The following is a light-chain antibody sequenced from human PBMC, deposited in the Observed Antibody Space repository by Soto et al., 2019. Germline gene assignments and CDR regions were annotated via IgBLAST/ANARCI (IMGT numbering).Light chain of an antibody. J-gene: IGLJ1*01. Sequence: QSALTQPRSVSGSPGQSVTISCTGSISDVGGYNYVSWYQQHPGKAPKLMIYDVSKRPSGVPDRFSGSKSANTASLTISGLQSEDEADYYCCSYAGRYIHHVFGGGTKLTVL. V-gene: IGLV2-11*01. CDR3: CSYAGRYIHHV. CDR1: ISDVGGYNY. CDR2: DVS.